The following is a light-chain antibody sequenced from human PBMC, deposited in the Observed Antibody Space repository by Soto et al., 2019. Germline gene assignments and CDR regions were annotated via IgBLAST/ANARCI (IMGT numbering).Light chain of an antibody. CDR1: QNLRSS. CDR2: GAS. J-gene: IGKJ1*01. CDR3: QQYNIWPQT. V-gene: IGKV3-15*01. Sequence: EIVLTQPPATLSLSPGERATLSCRASQNLRSSLAWYQQKPGQAPRLLIYGASTRATGIPARFSGSGSGTEFTLTISSLQSEDFAVYFCQQYNIWPQTFGQGTKVDIK.